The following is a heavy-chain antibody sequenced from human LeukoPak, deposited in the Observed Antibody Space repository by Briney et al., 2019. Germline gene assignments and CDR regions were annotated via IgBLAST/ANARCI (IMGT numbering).Heavy chain of an antibody. J-gene: IGHJ5*02. V-gene: IGHV1-2*02. Sequence: ASVKVSCKASGGTFSSYAISWVRQAPGQGLEWMGWINPNSGGTNYAQKFQGRVTMTRDTSISTAYMELSRLRSDDTAVYYCARGGYYDFWSGYQVPDWFDPWGQGTLVTVSS. CDR3: ARGGYYDFWSGYQVPDWFDP. D-gene: IGHD3-3*01. CDR1: GGTFSSYA. CDR2: INPNSGGT.